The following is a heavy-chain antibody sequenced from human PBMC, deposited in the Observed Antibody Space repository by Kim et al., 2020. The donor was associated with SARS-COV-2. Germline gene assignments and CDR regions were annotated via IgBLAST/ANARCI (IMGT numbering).Heavy chain of an antibody. CDR3: ARDRKAYGMDV. CDR2: T. J-gene: IGHJ6*02. Sequence: TYYNPSRKSQVTISVEPSKTQFSLKLSSVTAADTAVYYCARDRKAYGMDVWGQGTTVTVSS. V-gene: IGHV4-31*01.